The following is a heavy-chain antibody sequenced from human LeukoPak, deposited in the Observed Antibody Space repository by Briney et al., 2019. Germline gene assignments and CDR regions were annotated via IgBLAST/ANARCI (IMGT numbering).Heavy chain of an antibody. Sequence: PSETLSLTCTVSGYSISSGYYWGWIRQPPGKGLKWIGSIYHSGSTYYNPSLKSRVTISVDTSKNQFSLKLSSVTAADTAVYYCAHSSSWDFDYWGQGTLVTVSS. CDR3: AHSSSWDFDY. D-gene: IGHD6-13*01. J-gene: IGHJ4*02. CDR2: IYHSGST. CDR1: GYSISSGYY. V-gene: IGHV4-38-2*02.